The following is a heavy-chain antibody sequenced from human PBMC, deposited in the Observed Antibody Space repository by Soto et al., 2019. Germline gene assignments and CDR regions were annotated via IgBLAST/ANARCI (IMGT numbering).Heavy chain of an antibody. V-gene: IGHV1-69*13. CDR2: INPIFGTA. CDR3: ARDYGHDCSGGNCYFYF. Sequence: SVKVSCKASGGTFSIYTINWVRQAPGQGLEWMGGINPIFGTANYAQKFQGRVTITADESTSTAHMELSSLSSDDTAVYYCARDYGHDCSGGNCYFYFWGQRTLVTVSS. CDR1: GGTFSIYT. D-gene: IGHD2-15*01. J-gene: IGHJ4*02.